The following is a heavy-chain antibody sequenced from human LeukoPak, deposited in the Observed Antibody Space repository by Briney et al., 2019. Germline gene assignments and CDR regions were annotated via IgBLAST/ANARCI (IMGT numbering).Heavy chain of an antibody. Sequence: ASVKVSCKASGYTFTDYAMHWVRQAPGERPEWMGWINTGKGNTKYSQKLQGRVTITMDTSASTAYMELSSLRSEDTAVYYCARDHVVGLAPFDPWGQGTLVTVSS. CDR2: INTGKGNT. CDR3: ARDHVVGLAPFDP. V-gene: IGHV1-3*04. J-gene: IGHJ5*02. CDR1: GYTFTDYA. D-gene: IGHD2-15*01.